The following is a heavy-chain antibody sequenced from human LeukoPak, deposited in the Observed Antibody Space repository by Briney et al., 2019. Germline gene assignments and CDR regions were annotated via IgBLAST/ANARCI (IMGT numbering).Heavy chain of an antibody. CDR2: IYYSGST. D-gene: IGHD5-18*01. CDR3: ASRGYSYGYIDY. Sequence: SETLSLTCTVSGGSISSSSYYWGWIRQPPGKGLEWIGIIYYSGSTYYNPSLKSRVTISVDTSKNQFSLKLSSVTAAGTAVYYCASRGYSYGYIDYWGQGTLVTVSS. V-gene: IGHV4-39*01. J-gene: IGHJ4*02. CDR1: GGSISSSSYY.